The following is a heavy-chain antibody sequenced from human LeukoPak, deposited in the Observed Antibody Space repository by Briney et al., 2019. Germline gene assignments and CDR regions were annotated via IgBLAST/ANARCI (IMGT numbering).Heavy chain of an antibody. Sequence: PGGSLRLSCAASGFTFSSYWISWVRQAPGKGLEWVANIKQDGSEKYYVDSVKGRFTISRDNAKNSLYLQMNSLRAEDTAVYYCARDSDAGYFDIWGQGTMVTVSS. CDR1: GFTFSSYW. CDR2: IKQDGSEK. D-gene: IGHD6-13*01. CDR3: ARDSDAGYFDI. V-gene: IGHV3-7*01. J-gene: IGHJ3*02.